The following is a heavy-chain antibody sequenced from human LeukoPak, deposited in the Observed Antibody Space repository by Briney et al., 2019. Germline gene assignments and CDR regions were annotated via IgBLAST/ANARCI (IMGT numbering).Heavy chain of an antibody. D-gene: IGHD3-3*01. J-gene: IGHJ4*02. CDR2: INPSGGST. V-gene: IGHV1-46*01. CDR3: AKTRGFLEWLSPFDY. CDR1: GYTFTSYY. Sequence: ASVKVSCKTSGYTFTSYYMHWVRQAPGQGLEWMGIINPSGGSTSYAQKFQGRVTMTRDMSTSTVYMELSSLRSEDTAVYHCAKTRGFLEWLSPFDYWGQGTLVTVSS.